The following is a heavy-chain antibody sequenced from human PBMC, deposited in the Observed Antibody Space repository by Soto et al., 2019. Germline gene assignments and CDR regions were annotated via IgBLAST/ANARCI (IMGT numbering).Heavy chain of an antibody. CDR1: GYTNSNDL. CDR2: IIAMFGTT. J-gene: IGHJ1*01. D-gene: IGHD3-3*01. Sequence: SSLNLSRKTFGYTNSNDLINRLRLATGQGLEWVGRIIAMFGTTNYAQKFQGRVTITADESTSTAYMELSSLRSEDTARFYFETGIFGVVFISYFAIRGQGTQVPVS. V-gene: IGHV1-69*13. CDR3: ETGIFGVVFISYFAI.